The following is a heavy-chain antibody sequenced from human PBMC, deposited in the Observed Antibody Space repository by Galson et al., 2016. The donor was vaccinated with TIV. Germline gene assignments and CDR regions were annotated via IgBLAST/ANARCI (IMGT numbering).Heavy chain of an antibody. CDR2: ISAYSGDT. V-gene: IGHV1-18*01. D-gene: IGHD1-26*01. J-gene: IGHJ6*02. CDR3: TRSRGSMTRILGIDYYLGMDV. CDR1: GYTFNKYG. Sequence: SVKVSCKASGYTFNKYGVSWVRQAPGQGLEWMGWISAYSGDTNYAQKFQGRVTMTTDTYTSTAYMDLRRLRADDTAVYYFTRSRGSMTRILGIDYYLGMDVWGQATTVTVSS.